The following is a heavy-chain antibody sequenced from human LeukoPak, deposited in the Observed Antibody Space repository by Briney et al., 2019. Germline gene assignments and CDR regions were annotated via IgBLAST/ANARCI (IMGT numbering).Heavy chain of an antibody. Sequence: GGSLRLSCSASRFSLSSYNMHWVRQALGKGLEFVSGVSSDWGTTDYADSARDRFTISRDNSKNTLYLQMSSLRAEDTAIYYCVRGLYGLGWDYWGPGTLVTVPS. J-gene: IGHJ4*02. D-gene: IGHD3-10*01. V-gene: IGHV3-64D*06. CDR2: VSSDWGTT. CDR3: VRGLYGLGWDY. CDR1: RFSLSSYN.